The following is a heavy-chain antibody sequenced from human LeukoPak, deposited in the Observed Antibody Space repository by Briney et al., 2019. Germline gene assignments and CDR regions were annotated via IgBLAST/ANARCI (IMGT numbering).Heavy chain of an antibody. D-gene: IGHD3-10*01. J-gene: IGHJ5*02. CDR2: IYTSGST. CDR3: AREGLNMVRGVIPKEAWGWFDP. CDR1: GGSISSGSYY. Sequence: SETLSLTCTVSGGSISSGSYYWSWIRQPAGKGLEWIGRIYTSGSTNYNPSLKSRVTISVDTSKNQFSLKLNSVTAADTAVYYCAREGLNMVRGVIPKEAWGWFDPWGQGTLVTVSS. V-gene: IGHV4-61*02.